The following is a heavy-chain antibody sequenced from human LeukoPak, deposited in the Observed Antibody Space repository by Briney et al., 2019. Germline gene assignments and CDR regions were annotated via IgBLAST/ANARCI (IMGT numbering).Heavy chain of an antibody. CDR3: AVVVVPAAITSRNSYYFDY. D-gene: IGHD2-2*01. Sequence: TSVKVSCKASGYTFTSYGISWVRQAPGQGLEWMGWISAYNGNTNYAQKLQGRVTMTTDTSTSTAYMELRSLRSDDTAVYYCAVVVVPAAITSRNSYYFDYWGQGTLVTVSS. CDR2: ISAYNGNT. J-gene: IGHJ4*02. V-gene: IGHV1-18*01. CDR1: GYTFTSYG.